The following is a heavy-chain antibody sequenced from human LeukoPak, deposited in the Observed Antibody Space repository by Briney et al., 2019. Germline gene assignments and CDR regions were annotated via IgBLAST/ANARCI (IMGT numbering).Heavy chain of an antibody. CDR2: ISYSGNT. V-gene: IGHV4-59*01. CDR3: ARVGGPGWNDP. D-gene: IGHD1-1*01. CDR1: GASISSSY. Sequence: NPSETLSLTCTVSGASISSSYWSWIRQPPGKGLEWIGFISYSGNTNYNPSLKSRVLMSVDTSNNQFSLSLKLSSVTAADTAVYYCARVGGPGWNDPWGQGTLVTVSS. J-gene: IGHJ5*02.